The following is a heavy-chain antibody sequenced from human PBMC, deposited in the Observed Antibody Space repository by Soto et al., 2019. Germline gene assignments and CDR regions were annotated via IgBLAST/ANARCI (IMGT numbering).Heavy chain of an antibody. CDR1: GGSISSYY. Sequence: QVQLQESGPGLVKPSETLSLTCTVSGGSISSYYWSWIRQPPGKGLDWIGYIYYSGSTNYNPSLKSRVTISVDTSKNQFSLKLSSVTAADTAVYYCARRVATSGGDWFDPWGQGTLVTVSS. CDR3: ARRVATSGGDWFDP. J-gene: IGHJ5*02. CDR2: IYYSGST. V-gene: IGHV4-59*01. D-gene: IGHD3-10*01.